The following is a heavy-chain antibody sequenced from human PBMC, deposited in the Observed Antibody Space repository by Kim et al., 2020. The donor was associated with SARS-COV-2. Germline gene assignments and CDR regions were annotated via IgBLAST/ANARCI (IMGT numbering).Heavy chain of an antibody. Sequence: SETLSLTCTVSGGSISSGGYYWSWIRQHPGKGLEWIGYIYYSGSTYYNPSLKSRVTISVDTSKNQFSLKLSSVTAADTAVYYCARDRSGGINWFDPWGQGTLVTVSS. D-gene: IGHD2-15*01. J-gene: IGHJ5*02. CDR3: ARDRSGGINWFDP. CDR1: GGSISSGGYY. CDR2: IYYSGST. V-gene: IGHV4-31*03.